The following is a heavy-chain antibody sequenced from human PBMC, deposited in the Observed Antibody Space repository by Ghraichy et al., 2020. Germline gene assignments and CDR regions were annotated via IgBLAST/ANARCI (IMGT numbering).Heavy chain of an antibody. V-gene: IGHV3-21*01. CDR1: GFTFSSYS. D-gene: IGHD1-26*01. CDR2: ISSSSSYI. J-gene: IGHJ4*02. CDR3: ARGPYSGSYYFDY. Sequence: GGSLRLSCAASGFTFSSYSMNWVRQAPGKGLEWFSSISSSSSYIYYADSVKGRFTISRDNAKNSLYLQMNSLRAEDTAVYYCARGPYSGSYYFDYWGQGTLVTVSS.